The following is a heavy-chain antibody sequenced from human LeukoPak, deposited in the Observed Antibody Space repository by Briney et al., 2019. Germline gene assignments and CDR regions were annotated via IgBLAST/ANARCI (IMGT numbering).Heavy chain of an antibody. CDR3: AREPPMVRGVILGMDV. J-gene: IGHJ6*02. Sequence: SVKVSCKASGFTFTSSAMQWVRQARGQRLEWIGWIVVGSGNTNYAQKFQERVTITRDMSTSTAYMELSSLRSDDTAVYYCAREPPMVRGVILGMDVWGQGTTVTVSS. D-gene: IGHD3-10*01. V-gene: IGHV1-58*02. CDR1: GFTFTSSA. CDR2: IVVGSGNT.